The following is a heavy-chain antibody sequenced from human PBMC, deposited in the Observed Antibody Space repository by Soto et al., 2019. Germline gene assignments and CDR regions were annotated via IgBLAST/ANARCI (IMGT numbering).Heavy chain of an antibody. V-gene: IGHV4-59*01. CDR2: IYYSGST. J-gene: IGHJ4*02. CDR3: ARAVTTFTSLDH. Sequence: XETLSLTCTVSGCSISSYDWSWIRQPPGKGLEWIGYIYYSGSTNYNPSLKSRVTISVDTSKNQFSLKLSSVTAADTAVYYCARAVTTFTSLDHWGQGTLVTVSS. CDR1: GCSISSYD. D-gene: IGHD4-17*01.